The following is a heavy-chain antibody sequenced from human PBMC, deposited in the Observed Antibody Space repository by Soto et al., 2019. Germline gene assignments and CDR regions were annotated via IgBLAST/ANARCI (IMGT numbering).Heavy chain of an antibody. CDR2: INAGTGHT. CDR3: ARDAKVFGVITNPYDF. CDR1: GYRFTNYG. D-gene: IGHD3-3*01. Sequence: QVQLVQSGAEVKKPGASVKVSCKTSGYRFTNYGMHWVRQAPGQGLEWMGWINAGTGHTAFSQKLQGGVTINRDTSASTAYMELNNLKYEDTAVYYCARDAKVFGVITNPYDFWGQGTLVTVSS. J-gene: IGHJ4*02. V-gene: IGHV1-3*01.